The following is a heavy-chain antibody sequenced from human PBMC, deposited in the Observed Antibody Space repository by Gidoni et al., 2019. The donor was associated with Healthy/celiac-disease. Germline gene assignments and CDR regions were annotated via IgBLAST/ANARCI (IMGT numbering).Heavy chain of an antibody. CDR2: IITILGIA. J-gene: IGHJ5*02. V-gene: IGHV1-69*04. Sequence: QVQLVQSGAEVKKPGSSVTVSCKASEGTFSSYAISWVRQAPGQGLEWMGRIITILGIANDAQKFQGRVTITADKSTSTAYMELSSLRSEDTAVYYCASLVAAAGTNWFDPWGQGTLVTVSS. D-gene: IGHD6-13*01. CDR1: EGTFSSYA. CDR3: ASLVAAAGTNWFDP.